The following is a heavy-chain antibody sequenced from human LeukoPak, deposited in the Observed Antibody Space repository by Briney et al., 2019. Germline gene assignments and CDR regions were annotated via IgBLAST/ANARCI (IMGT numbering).Heavy chain of an antibody. CDR1: GFTFSSYW. J-gene: IGHJ4*02. CDR3: ARGGYVGHF. V-gene: IGHV3-7*01. Sequence: GGSLRLSCAASGFTFSSYWMSWVRQAPGKGLEWVANIKQDGSEKYYMDSVNGRFTISRDNAKNSLYLQMSSLRAEDTAVYYCARGGYVGHFWGQGTLVTVSS. CDR2: IKQDGSEK. D-gene: IGHD5-12*01.